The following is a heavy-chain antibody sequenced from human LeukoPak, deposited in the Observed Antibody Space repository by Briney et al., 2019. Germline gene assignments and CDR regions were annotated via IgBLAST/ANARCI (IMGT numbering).Heavy chain of an antibody. CDR2: ISYDGSNK. V-gene: IGHV3-30*18. CDR3: AKDHSSGSLDY. Sequence: GGSPRLSCAASGFTFSSYGMHWVRQAPGKGLEWVAVISYDGSNKYYADSVKGRFTISRDNSKNTLYLQMNSLRAEDTAVYYCAKDHSSGSLDYWGQGTLVTVSS. D-gene: IGHD3-22*01. J-gene: IGHJ4*02. CDR1: GFTFSSYG.